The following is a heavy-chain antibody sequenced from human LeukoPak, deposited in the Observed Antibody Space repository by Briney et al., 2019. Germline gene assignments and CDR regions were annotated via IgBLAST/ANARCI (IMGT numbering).Heavy chain of an antibody. V-gene: IGHV4-4*09. Sequence: PSETLSLTCTVSNGSISSYHWSWVRQPPGKGLEWIGYILTSGTTNYNPSLKSRLTISVDTSKNRFTLKLSSVTAADTAVYYCARLRVSGSYLYYFDYWGQGTLVTVSS. CDR3: ARLRVSGSYLYYFDY. D-gene: IGHD3-10*01. CDR1: NGSISSYH. CDR2: ILTSGTT. J-gene: IGHJ4*02.